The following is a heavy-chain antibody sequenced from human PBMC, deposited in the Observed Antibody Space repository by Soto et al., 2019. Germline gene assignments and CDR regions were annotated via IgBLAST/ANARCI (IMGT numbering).Heavy chain of an antibody. CDR1: GFTLSRYA. J-gene: IGHJ5*02. V-gene: IGHV3-23*01. CDR2: FSGTGGYT. D-gene: IGHD4-17*01. CDR3: ARGQRALITYGPFDP. Sequence: GGSLRLSCAASGFTLSRYAMSWVRQAPGKGLEWVSTFSGTGGYTYYTDSVKGRFTISRDESKNTLFLHMNSLRAADTAVYYCARGQRALITYGPFDPWGQGTLVTVSS.